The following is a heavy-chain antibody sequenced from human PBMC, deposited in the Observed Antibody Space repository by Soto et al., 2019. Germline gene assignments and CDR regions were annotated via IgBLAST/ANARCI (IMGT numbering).Heavy chain of an antibody. D-gene: IGHD6-19*01. J-gene: IGHJ4*02. CDR3: AKERAVAGFDY. V-gene: IGHV1-8*01. Sequence: QVQLVQSGAEVKKPGASVKVSCKASGYTFTSYDINCVRQATGQGLEWMGWMNPNSGNTGYAQKFQGRVTRTRNISISTAYMELSSLRSEDTAVYYCAKERAVAGFDYWGQGTLVTVSS. CDR2: MNPNSGNT. CDR1: GYTFTSYD.